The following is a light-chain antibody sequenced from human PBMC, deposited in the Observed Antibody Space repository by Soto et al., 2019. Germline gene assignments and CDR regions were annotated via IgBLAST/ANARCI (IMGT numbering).Light chain of an antibody. CDR3: QEALNEPWT. Sequence: DIQMTQSPSTLSASVGDRVSITCRASQSISRWLSLYQQKPVKAPKLLIYKASSLESVVPSRFIGSGSGTEFTLTITSLQPDDFATYYCQEALNEPWTFGQGTKVHIK. CDR2: KAS. V-gene: IGKV1-5*03. CDR1: QSISRW. J-gene: IGKJ1*01.